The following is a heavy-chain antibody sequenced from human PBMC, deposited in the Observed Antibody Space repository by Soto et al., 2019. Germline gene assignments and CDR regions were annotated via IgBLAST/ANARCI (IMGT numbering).Heavy chain of an antibody. CDR1: GFTFSSYG. CDR3: ARGGWKLFDY. D-gene: IGHD6-19*01. CDR2: ISYDGSNK. V-gene: IGHV3-30*03. Sequence: GGSLRLSCAASGFTFSSYGMHWVRQAPGKGLEWVAVISYDGSNKYYADSVKGRFTISGDNSKNTLYLQMNSLRAEDTAVYYCARGGWKLFDYWGQGTLVTVSS. J-gene: IGHJ4*02.